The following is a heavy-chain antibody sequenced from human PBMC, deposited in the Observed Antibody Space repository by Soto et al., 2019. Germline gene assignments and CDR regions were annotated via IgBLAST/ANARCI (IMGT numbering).Heavy chain of an antibody. Sequence: SETLSLTCTVSGGSISSYYWSWIRQPPGKGLEWIGYIYYSGSTNYNPSLKSRDTISVDTSKNQFSLKPSSVTAADTAVYYCARVHRGDYYDILTGYRLNFDYWGQGTLVTVSS. CDR3: ARVHRGDYYDILTGYRLNFDY. J-gene: IGHJ4*02. D-gene: IGHD3-9*01. CDR1: GGSISSYY. V-gene: IGHV4-59*01. CDR2: IYYSGST.